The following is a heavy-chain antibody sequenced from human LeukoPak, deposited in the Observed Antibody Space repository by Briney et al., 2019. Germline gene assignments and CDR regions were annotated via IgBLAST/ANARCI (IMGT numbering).Heavy chain of an antibody. V-gene: IGHV3-11*05. J-gene: IGHJ6*02. Sequence: GGSLRLSCEASGFSFSDYYMTWIRQAPGEGLEWVSYISSGGDSTSYAESLEGRFTISRDNAKKSLYPRLNSLRPEDTAIYYCVRATEGGAMDVWGQGTTVTVSS. CDR3: VRATEGGAMDV. D-gene: IGHD2-21*02. CDR1: GFSFSDYY. CDR2: ISSGGDST.